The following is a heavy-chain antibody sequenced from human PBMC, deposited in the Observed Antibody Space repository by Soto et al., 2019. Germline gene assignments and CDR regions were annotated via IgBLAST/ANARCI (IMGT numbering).Heavy chain of an antibody. CDR1: GYTFTSYD. Sequence: ASVKVSCKASGYTFTSYDINWVRQATGQGLEWMGWMNPNSGNTGYAQKFQGRVTMTRNTSISTAYMELSSLRSEDTAVYYCARRPSSGWYSGRFYYFDYWGQGTLVTVSS. CDR3: ARRPSSGWYSGRFYYFDY. CDR2: MNPNSGNT. V-gene: IGHV1-8*01. D-gene: IGHD6-19*01. J-gene: IGHJ4*02.